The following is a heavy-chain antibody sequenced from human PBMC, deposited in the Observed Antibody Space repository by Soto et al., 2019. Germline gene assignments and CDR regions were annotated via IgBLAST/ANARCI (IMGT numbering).Heavy chain of an antibody. CDR1: CGSFIDYY. CDR2: INHSGST. J-gene: IGHJ5*02. D-gene: IGHD3-10*01. CDR3: AREGRYYASGRFWWFDP. Sequence: SETLSLTCAFYCGSFIDYYWSWIRQPPGKGLEWIGEINHSGSTNYNPSLKSRVTISVDTSKNQFSLKLSSVTAADTAVYYCAREGRYYASGRFWWFDPWGQGTLVTVSS. V-gene: IGHV4-34*01.